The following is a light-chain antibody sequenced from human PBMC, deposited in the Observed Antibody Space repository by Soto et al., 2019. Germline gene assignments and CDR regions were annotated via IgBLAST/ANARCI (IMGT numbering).Light chain of an antibody. Sequence: QAVVTQPPSVSAAPGQKVTISCSGSSSNIGNNYVSWYQQLPGTAPKLLIYDYNQRPSEIPDRFSGSKSGTSATLGIAGLQTGDEADYYCGTWDSSLSAEVFGTGTKLTVL. CDR1: SSNIGNNY. V-gene: IGLV1-51*01. J-gene: IGLJ1*01. CDR2: DYN. CDR3: GTWDSSLSAEV.